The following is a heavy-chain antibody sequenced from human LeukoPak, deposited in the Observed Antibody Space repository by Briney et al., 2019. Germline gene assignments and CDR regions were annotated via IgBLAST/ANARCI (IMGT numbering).Heavy chain of an antibody. D-gene: IGHD3-10*01. Sequence: SETLSLTCTVSGGSISSSSYYWGWIRQPPGKGLEWIGSIYYSGSTNYKPSLKSRVTIPVDTSKNQFSLKLSPVTAADTAVYYCARGGYYGSGNDFRFDPWGQGTLVTVSS. CDR2: IYYSGST. J-gene: IGHJ5*02. CDR3: ARGGYYGSGNDFRFDP. V-gene: IGHV4-39*07. CDR1: GGSISSSSYY.